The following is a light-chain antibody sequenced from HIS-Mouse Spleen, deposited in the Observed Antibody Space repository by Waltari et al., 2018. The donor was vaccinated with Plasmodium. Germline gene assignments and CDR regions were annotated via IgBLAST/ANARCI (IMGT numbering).Light chain of an antibody. CDR1: SSDVGGYNY. Sequence: QSALTQPPSASGSPGQSVPISCTGPSSDVGGYNYVPWYQQHPGNAPKLMIYEVSKRPSGVPDRFSGSKSGNTASLTVSGLQAEDEADYYCSSYAGSNNLVFGGGTKLTVL. CDR2: EVS. CDR3: SSYAGSNNLV. V-gene: IGLV2-8*01. J-gene: IGLJ2*01.